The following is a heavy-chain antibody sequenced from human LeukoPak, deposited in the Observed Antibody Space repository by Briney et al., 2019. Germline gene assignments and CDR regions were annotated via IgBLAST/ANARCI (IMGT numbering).Heavy chain of an antibody. J-gene: IGHJ3*02. D-gene: IGHD1-26*01. CDR1: GGSISSYY. CDR3: ARYVGPFDI. V-gene: IGHV4-59*01. Sequence: SATLSLTCSVSGGSISSYYWSWIRQPPGKGLEWIGYIYSSGSTNYNPSLKSRVTISVDTSKNQFSLKLSSVTAADTAVYYCARYVGPFDIWGQGTMVTVSS. CDR2: IYSSGST.